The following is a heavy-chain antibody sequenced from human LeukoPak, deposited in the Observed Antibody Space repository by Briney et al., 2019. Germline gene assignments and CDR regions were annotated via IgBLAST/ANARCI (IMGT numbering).Heavy chain of an antibody. D-gene: IGHD5-18*01. V-gene: IGHV4-38-2*01. CDR3: ANQQLWFDY. CDR2: IYHSGST. CDR1: GYSISSGYY. Sequence: PSETLSLTCAVSGYSISSGYYWGWIRQPPGKGLEWIGSIYHSGSTYYNPSLKSRVTMSVDTSKNQFSLKLSSVTAADTAVYYCANQQLWFDYWGQGTLVTVSS. J-gene: IGHJ4*02.